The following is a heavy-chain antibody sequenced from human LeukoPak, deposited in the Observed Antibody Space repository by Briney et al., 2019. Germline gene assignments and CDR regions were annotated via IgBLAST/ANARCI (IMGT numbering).Heavy chain of an antibody. CDR2: TTGSGGST. CDR1: GFTFTTYA. J-gene: IGHJ4*02. V-gene: IGHV3-23*01. Sequence: GGSLRLSCAASGFTFTTYAMRWVRQAPRKGLEWVSGTTGSGGSTYYADSVKGRFTISRDNSKNTLSLQMNSLRAEDTAVYYCARGRGDWYEPALIYDFHYWGQGTLVTVSS. D-gene: IGHD6-19*01. CDR3: ARGRGDWYEPALIYDFHY.